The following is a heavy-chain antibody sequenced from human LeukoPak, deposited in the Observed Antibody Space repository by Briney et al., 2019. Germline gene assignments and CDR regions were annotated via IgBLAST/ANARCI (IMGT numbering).Heavy chain of an antibody. J-gene: IGHJ4*02. CDR3: AREDSSGYYDY. CDR1: GGSISLSYYY. V-gene: IGHV4-39*07. CDR2: VYYSGTT. Sequence: SEALSLTCSVSGGSISLSYYYWGWIRQPPGKALEWIGSVYYSGTTYYNPSLKSRVTISVDTSKNQFSLKLSSVTAADTAVYYCAREDSSGYYDYWGQGTLVTVSS. D-gene: IGHD3-22*01.